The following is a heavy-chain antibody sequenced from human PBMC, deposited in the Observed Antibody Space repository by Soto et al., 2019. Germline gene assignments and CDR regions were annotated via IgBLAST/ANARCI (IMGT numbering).Heavy chain of an antibody. J-gene: IGHJ4*02. CDR3: GRGPA. Sequence: QVHLVQSGPEVKKPGASVKVSCKASGYGFSTYGITWVRQAPGQGLECMGWVSAYTHTPNDAQKFPGRVTLTTDTSATTTYMDLGGLTSDDTAIYFCGRGPAWGQGTLVIVSS. CDR2: VSAYTHTP. V-gene: IGHV1-18*01. CDR1: GYGFSTYG.